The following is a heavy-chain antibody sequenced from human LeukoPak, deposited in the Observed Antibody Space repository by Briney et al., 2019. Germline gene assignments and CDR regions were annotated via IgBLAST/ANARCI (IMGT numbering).Heavy chain of an antibody. Sequence: SGGSLRLSCAASGFTFSTYWMDWVRQAPGKGLEWVANVKQDGSRKYYVDSVKGRFTISRDNARNSLYLEMNSLRVEDTAVYYCARPSSSWRDRPPYYYGMDVWGQGTTVTVSS. D-gene: IGHD6-13*01. CDR3: ARPSSSWRDRPPYYYGMDV. J-gene: IGHJ6*02. CDR1: GFTFSTYW. CDR2: VKQDGSRK. V-gene: IGHV3-7*02.